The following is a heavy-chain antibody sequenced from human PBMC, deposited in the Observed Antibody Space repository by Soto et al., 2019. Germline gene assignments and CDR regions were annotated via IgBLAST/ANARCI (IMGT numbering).Heavy chain of an antibody. CDR3: ARRFEYFHH. CDR2: IYYSGST. Sequence: QLQLQESGPGLVKPSETLSLTCTVSGGSITSSSHYWGWIRQPPGKGLEWIGSIYYSGSTYYNPSLKRRVTISVDTSTNQFSLKLSSVTAADTAVYYCARRFEYFHHWGQGTLVTVSS. V-gene: IGHV4-39*01. CDR1: GGSITSSSHY. J-gene: IGHJ1*01.